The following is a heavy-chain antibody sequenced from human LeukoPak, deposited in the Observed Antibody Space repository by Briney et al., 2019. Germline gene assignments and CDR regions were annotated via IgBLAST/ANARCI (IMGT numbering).Heavy chain of an antibody. CDR1: RGTFSSYA. Sequence: GSSVKVSCKASRGTFSSYAISWVRQAPGQGLEWMGRIIPILGIANYAQKFQGRVTITADKSTSTAYMELSSLRSEDTAVYYCARDRSCGGDCPENDYWGQGTLVTVSS. D-gene: IGHD2-21*02. V-gene: IGHV1-69*04. J-gene: IGHJ4*02. CDR2: IIPILGIA. CDR3: ARDRSCGGDCPENDY.